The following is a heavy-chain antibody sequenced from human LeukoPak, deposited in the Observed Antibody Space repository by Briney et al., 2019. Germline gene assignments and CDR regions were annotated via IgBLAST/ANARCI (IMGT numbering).Heavy chain of an antibody. CDR3: ARGLLWFGELLSRSYLDY. CDR1: GFTFSSYS. V-gene: IGHV3-30*03. CDR2: ISYDGSNK. J-gene: IGHJ4*02. Sequence: PGGSLRLSCAASGFTFSSYSMNWVRQAPGKGLEWVAVISYDGSNKYYADSVKGRFTISRDNSKNTLYLQMNSLRAEDTAVYYCARGLLWFGELLSRSYLDYWGQGTLVTVSS. D-gene: IGHD3-10*01.